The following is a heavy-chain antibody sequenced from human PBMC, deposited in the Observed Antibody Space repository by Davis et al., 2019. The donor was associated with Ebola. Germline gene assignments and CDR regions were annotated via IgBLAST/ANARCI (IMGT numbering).Heavy chain of an antibody. CDR1: GYTFTSYY. D-gene: IGHD2-15*01. J-gene: IGHJ5*02. Sequence: ASVKVSCKASGYTFTSYYVHWVRQAPGQGLEWMGWISGYTGETNYAQKFQDRVTMTTDTSTSTAYMELRSLRSDDTAVYYCARDVVVVAPTDWFDPWGQGTLVTVSS. CDR3: ARDVVVVAPTDWFDP. CDR2: ISGYTGET. V-gene: IGHV1-18*04.